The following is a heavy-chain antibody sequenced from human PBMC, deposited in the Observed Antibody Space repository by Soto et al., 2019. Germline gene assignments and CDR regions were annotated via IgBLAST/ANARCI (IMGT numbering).Heavy chain of an antibody. D-gene: IGHD3-22*01. CDR1: GFTFSSYG. V-gene: IGHV3-30*03. CDR3: AIDYYDSSDDAFDI. Sequence: QVQLVESGGGVVQPGRSLRLSCAASGFTFSSYGMHWVRQAPGKGLEWVAVISYDGSNKYYADSVKGRFTISRDNSKNTLYLQMNSLRAEDTAVYYCAIDYYDSSDDAFDIWGQGTMVTVSS. J-gene: IGHJ3*02. CDR2: ISYDGSNK.